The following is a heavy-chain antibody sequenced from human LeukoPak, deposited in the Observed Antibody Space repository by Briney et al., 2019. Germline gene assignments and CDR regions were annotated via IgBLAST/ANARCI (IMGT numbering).Heavy chain of an antibody. CDR1: GFIVNSNY. J-gene: IGHJ6*02. CDR2: IYSGGTT. CDR3: ARGARGGYSYGMDV. D-gene: IGHD5-18*01. V-gene: IGHV3-53*01. Sequence: GALRLSCAASGFIVNSNYMSWVRQAPGKGLEWVSIIYSGGTTYYADSVKGRFTISRDNSKNTLYLQMNSLRAEDTAVYSCARGARGGYSYGMDVWGQGTTVTVSS.